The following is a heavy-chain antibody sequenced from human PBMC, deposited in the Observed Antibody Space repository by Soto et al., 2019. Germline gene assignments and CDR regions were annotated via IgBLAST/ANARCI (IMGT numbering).Heavy chain of an antibody. V-gene: IGHV1-69*06. Sequence: QVQLVQSGAEVKKPGSSVKVSCKASGGTFSSYAISWVRQAPGQGLEWMGGIIPIFGTANYAQKFQGRVTITADKSKSTAYMELGGLRSEDTAVYYCARDRPLKRGVIVARPGGCMDVWGNGTTVTVSS. CDR2: IIPIFGTA. D-gene: IGHD5-12*01. J-gene: IGHJ6*04. CDR3: ARDRPLKRGVIVARPGGCMDV. CDR1: GGTFSSYA.